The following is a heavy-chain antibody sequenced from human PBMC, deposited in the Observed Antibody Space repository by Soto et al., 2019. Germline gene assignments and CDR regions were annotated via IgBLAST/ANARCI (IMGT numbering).Heavy chain of an antibody. D-gene: IGHD2-8*01. Sequence: QVQLQESGPGLVKPSQTLSLTCTVSGGSISSGDYYWSWIRPTPGKGLEWIGYILYSGTTNYNPSLESRLTISVATSKNPFSLKLTSVTAADAAVYYCARNGALGYWGRGTLVTVSS. V-gene: IGHV4-30-4*01. CDR2: ILYSGTT. CDR3: ARNGALGY. CDR1: GGSISSGDYY. J-gene: IGHJ4*02.